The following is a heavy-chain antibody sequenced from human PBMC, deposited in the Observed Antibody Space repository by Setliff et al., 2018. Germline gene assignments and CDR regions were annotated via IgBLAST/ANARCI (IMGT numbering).Heavy chain of an antibody. Sequence: LRLSCAASGFSFSNYAMHWVRQAPGKGLEWVAVISYDGINKYYADSVRGRFTISRDNSKNTLYLQMNSLRAEDTAVYYCARSYNFWSGPALDVWGKGTTVTVSS. J-gene: IGHJ6*03. V-gene: IGHV3-30*07. CDR3: ARSYNFWSGPALDV. D-gene: IGHD3-3*01. CDR2: ISYDGINK. CDR1: GFSFSNYA.